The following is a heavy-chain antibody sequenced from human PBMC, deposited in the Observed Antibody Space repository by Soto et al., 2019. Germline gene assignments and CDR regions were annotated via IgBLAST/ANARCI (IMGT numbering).Heavy chain of an antibody. J-gene: IGHJ5*02. CDR2: ISAYNGNT. Sequence: ASVKVSCKASGYTFTSYGISWVRQAPGQGLEWMGWISAYNGNTNYAQKLQGRVTMTTDTSTSTAYMELRSLRSDDTAVYYCARDRYYDSWSGYSRWFDPWGQGTLVTVSS. D-gene: IGHD3-3*01. V-gene: IGHV1-18*01. CDR3: ARDRYYDSWSGYSRWFDP. CDR1: GYTFTSYG.